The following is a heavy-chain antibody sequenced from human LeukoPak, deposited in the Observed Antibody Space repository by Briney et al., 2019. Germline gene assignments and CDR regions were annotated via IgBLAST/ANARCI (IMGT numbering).Heavy chain of an antibody. CDR2: INPNSGGT. V-gene: IGHV1-2*02. CDR1: GYTFTGYY. Sequence: GSVQVSCKASGYTFTGYYMHWVRQAPGQGLEWMGWINPNSGGTNYAQKFQGRVTMTRDTSISTAYMELSRLRSDDTAVYYCARAQWELGGDYFDYWGQGTLLTVSS. CDR3: ARAQWELGGDYFDY. D-gene: IGHD1-26*01. J-gene: IGHJ4*02.